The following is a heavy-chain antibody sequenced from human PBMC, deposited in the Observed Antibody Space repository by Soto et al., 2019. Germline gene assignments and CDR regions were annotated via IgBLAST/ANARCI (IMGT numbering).Heavy chain of an antibody. CDR2: ISYDGNNK. Sequence: GVALILSCAASGFSLSNNGMHWVRQSPGKGLEWVAVISYDGNNKYYADSVKGLFTISRDNSKNTVYLEMNNLRAEDTAMYYCAKGGSGNYLTYYYYYGMDVWGQGTTVT. D-gene: IGHD3-22*01. V-gene: IGHV3-30*18. J-gene: IGHJ6*02. CDR3: AKGGSGNYLTYYYYYGMDV. CDR1: GFSLSNNG.